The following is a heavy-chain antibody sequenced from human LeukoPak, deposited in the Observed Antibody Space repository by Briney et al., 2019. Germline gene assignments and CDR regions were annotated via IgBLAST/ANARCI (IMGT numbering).Heavy chain of an antibody. CDR2: INHSGST. Sequence: PSETLSLTCAVYGGSFSGYYWSWIRQPPGKGLEWIGEINHSGSTNYNPSLKSRVTISVDTSKNQFSLKLSSVTAADTAVYCCARAAPPYYYDSSGYYYFDYWGQGTLVTVSS. V-gene: IGHV4-34*01. J-gene: IGHJ4*02. D-gene: IGHD3-22*01. CDR3: ARAAPPYYYDSSGYYYFDY. CDR1: GGSFSGYY.